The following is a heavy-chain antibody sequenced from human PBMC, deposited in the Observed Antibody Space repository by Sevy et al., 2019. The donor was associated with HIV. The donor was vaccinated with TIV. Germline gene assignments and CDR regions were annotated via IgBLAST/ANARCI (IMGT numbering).Heavy chain of an antibody. Sequence: ASVKVSCKVSGYTLSQLSLHWVRQAPGKGLEWMGSFEPEDAETIYAQKFQGRVTMTEDRSTDTAYMELGSLRSEDTAVYYCATTKDYYESSGYPFDYWGQGTLVTVSS. CDR1: GYTLSQLS. CDR2: FEPEDAET. D-gene: IGHD3-22*01. V-gene: IGHV1-24*01. J-gene: IGHJ4*02. CDR3: ATTKDYYESSGYPFDY.